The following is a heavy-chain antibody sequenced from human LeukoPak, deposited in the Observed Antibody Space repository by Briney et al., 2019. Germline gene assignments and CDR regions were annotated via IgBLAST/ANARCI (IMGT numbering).Heavy chain of an antibody. D-gene: IGHD3-22*01. CDR2: ISSSSSYI. CDR3: ARDLHYYDSSGYPDAFDI. J-gene: IGHJ3*02. V-gene: IGHV3-21*01. Sequence: GGSLRLSCAASGFTFSSYSMNWVRQAPGKGLEWVSSISSSSSYIYYADSVKGRFTISRDNAKNSLYLQMNSLRAEDTAVYYCARDLHYYDSSGYPDAFDIWGQGTMVTVSS. CDR1: GFTFSSYS.